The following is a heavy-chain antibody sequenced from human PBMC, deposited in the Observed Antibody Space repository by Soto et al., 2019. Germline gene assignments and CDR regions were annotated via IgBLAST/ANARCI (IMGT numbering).Heavy chain of an antibody. CDR2: IRSKAYGGTT. CDR3: TAGKLYPSLAFDY. J-gene: IGHJ4*02. D-gene: IGHD2-8*01. Sequence: GGSLRLSCTASGFTFNDYTLSWVRQAPGKGLEWVGFIRSKAYGGTTEYAASVKGRFTISRDDSKSIAYLRMNSLKTEDTAVYYCTAGKLYPSLAFDYWGQGTMVTV. V-gene: IGHV3-49*04. CDR1: GFTFNDYT.